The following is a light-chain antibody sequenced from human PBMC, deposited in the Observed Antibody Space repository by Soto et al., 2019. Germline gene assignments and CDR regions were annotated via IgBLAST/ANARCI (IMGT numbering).Light chain of an antibody. CDR1: QSVLYRSKNKNY. J-gene: IGKJ2*01. CDR2: WAS. V-gene: IGKV4-1*01. Sequence: DIVMTQSPDSLAVSLGERATINCKSSQSVLYRSKNKNYLAWYTQKPGQPPKLLIYWASTRESGVPDRFSGSGSGKDFTLTISSLQAEDVALTYCHQYYTSPHTFGQGTKLAIK. CDR3: HQYYTSPHT.